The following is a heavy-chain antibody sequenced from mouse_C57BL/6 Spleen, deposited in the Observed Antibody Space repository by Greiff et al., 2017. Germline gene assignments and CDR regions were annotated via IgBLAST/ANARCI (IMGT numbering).Heavy chain of an antibody. J-gene: IGHJ1*03. Sequence: QVQLQQSGAELVRPGASVKLSCKASGYTFTDYYINWVKQRPGQGLAWIARIYPGSGNTYYNEKFKGKAPLTAEKSSSTAYMQLSSLTSEDSAVYFCARSEDYDWYFDVWGTGTTVTVSS. CDR1: GYTFTDYY. CDR3: ARSEDYDWYFDV. D-gene: IGHD2-4*01. V-gene: IGHV1-76*01. CDR2: IYPGSGNT.